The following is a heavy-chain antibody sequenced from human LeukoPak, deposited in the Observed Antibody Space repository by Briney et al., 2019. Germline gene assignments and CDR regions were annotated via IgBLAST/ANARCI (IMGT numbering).Heavy chain of an antibody. J-gene: IGHJ4*02. CDR2: IYYSGST. CDR3: AREWGVAVAGRPLTKN. D-gene: IGHD6-19*01. CDR1: GGSISSSSYY. Sequence: SETLSLTCTVSGGSISSSSYYWGWIRQPPGKGLEWIGSIYYSGSTYYNPSLKSRVTISVDTSKNQFSLKLSSVTAADTAVYYCAREWGVAVAGRPLTKNWGQGTLVTVSS. V-gene: IGHV4-39*07.